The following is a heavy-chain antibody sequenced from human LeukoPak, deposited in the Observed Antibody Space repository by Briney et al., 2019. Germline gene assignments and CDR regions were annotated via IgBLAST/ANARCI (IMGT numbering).Heavy chain of an antibody. Sequence: GGSLRLSCAASGFTFNDYAMSWVRQAPGKGLEWVSSINAASYSTYYADSVKGRFTISRDNSKNTLALQMNSLRAEDTAVYYCTTEGVAGTFGGYYYYGMDVWGQGTTVTVSS. CDR2: INAASYST. D-gene: IGHD6-19*01. J-gene: IGHJ6*02. V-gene: IGHV3-23*01. CDR1: GFTFNDYA. CDR3: TTEGVAGTFGGYYYYGMDV.